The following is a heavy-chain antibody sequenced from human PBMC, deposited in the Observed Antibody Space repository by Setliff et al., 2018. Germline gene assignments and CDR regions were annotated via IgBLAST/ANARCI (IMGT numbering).Heavy chain of an antibody. V-gene: IGHV3-48*01. Sequence: PGESLKISCAASGFTFSSYWMNWVRQAPGKGLEWASYISSSGSTTYYADSVKGRFTISRDNAKNSLYLQMNSLRAEDTAVYYCARNSGDIVVVPAAPFDYWGQGTLVTVSS. D-gene: IGHD2-2*01. CDR2: ISSSGSTT. J-gene: IGHJ4*02. CDR1: GFTFSSYW. CDR3: ARNSGDIVVVPAAPFDY.